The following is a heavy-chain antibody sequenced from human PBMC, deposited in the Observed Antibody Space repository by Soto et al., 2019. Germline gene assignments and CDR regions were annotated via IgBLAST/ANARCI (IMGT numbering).Heavy chain of an antibody. CDR1: GGSISSGGYY. Sequence: SETLSLTCTVSGGSISSGGYYWSWIRQHPGKGLEWIGYIYYSGSTYYNPSLKSRVTISVDTSKNQFSLKLSSVTAADTAVYYCARESNDYGVYVGCFDYWGQGTRVTVSS. CDR2: IYYSGST. D-gene: IGHD4-17*01. V-gene: IGHV4-31*03. J-gene: IGHJ4*02. CDR3: ARESNDYGVYVGCFDY.